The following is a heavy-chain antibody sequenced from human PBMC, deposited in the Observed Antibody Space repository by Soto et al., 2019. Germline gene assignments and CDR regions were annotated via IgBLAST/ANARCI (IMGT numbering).Heavy chain of an antibody. D-gene: IGHD3-22*01. V-gene: IGHV1-69*01. CDR2: IIPFLDTA. Sequence: VQLVQSGAEVKKPGSSVTVSCKPSGGTFNSYVLNWVRQAPGHGLEWMGGIIPFLDTAEYAEKFQGRLTITADESTSTAYMDLSSLISEDTAVYYCAGTHFDTSGYFPSGLDLWGQGTLVTVAS. CDR1: GGTFNSYV. J-gene: IGHJ5*02. CDR3: AGTHFDTSGYFPSGLDL.